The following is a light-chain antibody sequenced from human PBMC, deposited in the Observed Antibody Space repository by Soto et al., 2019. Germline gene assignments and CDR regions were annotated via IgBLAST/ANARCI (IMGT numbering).Light chain of an antibody. CDR3: QQHYSHSWR. Sequence: TGCRSTMSKTVLARVTITCWASQSIGSWLACYQHKPGKVPKILLYDAPNLGSGVPSRFSGSGSGTEFTLTISRLQPDECARYDCQQHYSHSWRSGHATK. CDR1: QSIGSW. V-gene: IGKV1-5*01. CDR2: DAP. J-gene: IGKJ1*01.